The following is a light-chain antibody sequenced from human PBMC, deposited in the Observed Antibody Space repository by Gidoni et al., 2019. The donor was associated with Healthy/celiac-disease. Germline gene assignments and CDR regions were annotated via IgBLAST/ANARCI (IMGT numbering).Light chain of an antibody. V-gene: IGKV1-39*01. CDR2: AAS. CDR3: QQSYSTLGLT. Sequence: DIQMTQSPSSLSASVGDRVTITCRASQSISSYLNWYQQKPGKAPKLLIYAASSLQSGVPSRFSGSGSGTEFTLTISSLQPEDFATYYCQQSYSTLGLTFGGXTKVEIK. J-gene: IGKJ4*01. CDR1: QSISSY.